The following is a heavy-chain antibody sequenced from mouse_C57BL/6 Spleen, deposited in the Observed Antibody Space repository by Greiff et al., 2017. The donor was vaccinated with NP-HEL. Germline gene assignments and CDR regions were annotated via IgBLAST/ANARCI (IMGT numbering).Heavy chain of an antibody. J-gene: IGHJ2*01. Sequence: EVKLMESGPGLVKPSQSLSLTCSVTGYSITSGYYWNWIRQFPGNKLEWMGYISYDGSNNYNPSLKNRISITRDTSKNQFFLKLNSVTTEDTATYYCARDLDTTVVYFDYWGQGTTLTVSS. CDR3: ARDLDTTVVYFDY. CDR1: GYSITSGYY. V-gene: IGHV3-6*01. CDR2: ISYDGSN. D-gene: IGHD1-1*01.